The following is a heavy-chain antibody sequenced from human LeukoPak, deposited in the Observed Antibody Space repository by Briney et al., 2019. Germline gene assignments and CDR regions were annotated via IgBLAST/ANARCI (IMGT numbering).Heavy chain of an antibody. D-gene: IGHD3-3*01. J-gene: IGHJ4*02. CDR3: ARAYDFWSGYYPSVSFDY. CDR2: IYYSGST. CDR1: GGSISSHY. V-gene: IGHV4-59*11. Sequence: SETLSLTCTVSGGSISSHYWSWIRQPPGKGLEWIGCIYYSGSTNYNPSLKSRVTISVDTSKNQFSLKLSSVTAADTAVYYCARAYDFWSGYYPSVSFDYWGQGTLVTVSS.